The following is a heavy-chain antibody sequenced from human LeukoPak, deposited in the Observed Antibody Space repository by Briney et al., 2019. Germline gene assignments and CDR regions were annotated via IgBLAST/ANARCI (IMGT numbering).Heavy chain of an antibody. Sequence: GGSLRLSCAASGFTFSSYSMNWVRQAPGKGLEWVSSISSSSSYIYYADSVKGRFTISRDNAKNSLYLQMNSLRAEDTAVYYCARLVYGWFGGTDAFDIWGQGTMVTVSS. D-gene: IGHD3-10*01. J-gene: IGHJ3*02. CDR1: GFTFSSYS. V-gene: IGHV3-21*01. CDR3: ARLVYGWFGGTDAFDI. CDR2: ISSSSSYI.